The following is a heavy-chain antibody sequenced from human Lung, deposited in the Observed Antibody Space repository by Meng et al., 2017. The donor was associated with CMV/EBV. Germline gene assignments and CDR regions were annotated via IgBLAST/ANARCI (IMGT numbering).Heavy chain of an antibody. D-gene: IGHD6-19*01. CDR2: IYSDERT. V-gene: IGHV4-59*01. Sequence: SETLSLTCTVSGGSISYYYWTWIRQPPGKGLEWIGYIYSDERTKYNPSLKGRVTISVDTSRNQFSLNLRSVTAADTAVYYCARGSPNNGWYQIDDWGQGTXVTVSS. J-gene: IGHJ4*02. CDR1: GGSISYYY. CDR3: ARGSPNNGWYQIDD.